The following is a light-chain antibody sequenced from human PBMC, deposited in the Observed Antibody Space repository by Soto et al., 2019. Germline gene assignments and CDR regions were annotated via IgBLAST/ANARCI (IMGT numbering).Light chain of an antibody. Sequence: DIVLTQSPGTLSLSPGEGATLSCRASQSVSSSHLAWYQQKPDQAPRLVIYGASSRATGIPDRFSGSGSGTDFTLTISRLEPEDFAVYYCHQYGGSPLYTFGQGTTLEIK. V-gene: IGKV3-20*01. CDR2: GAS. CDR1: QSVSSSH. CDR3: HQYGGSPLYT. J-gene: IGKJ2*01.